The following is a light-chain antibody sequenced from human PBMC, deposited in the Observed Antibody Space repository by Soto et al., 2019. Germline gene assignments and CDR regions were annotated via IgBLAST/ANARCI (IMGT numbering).Light chain of an antibody. V-gene: IGLV1-44*01. CDR3: AAWDDSLNGVV. J-gene: IGLJ2*01. CDR1: SSNIGSNT. Sequence: QSVLTQSPSASGAPGQRVTMSCSGSSSNIGSNTVNWYQQLPGTAPNLLIYRNNQRPPAVPDRFSGSKSGTSASLAISGLQSEDEADYYCAAWDDSLNGVVFGGGTKLTVL. CDR2: RNN.